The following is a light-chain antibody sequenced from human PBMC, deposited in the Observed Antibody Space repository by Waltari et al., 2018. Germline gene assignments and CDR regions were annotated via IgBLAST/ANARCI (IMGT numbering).Light chain of an antibody. V-gene: IGKV1-5*03. Sequence: DIQMTQSPSTLSASVGDRVTITCRASPSTKWLAWYQPKPGKAPKLLIYRASNLERGVPSRFGGGGSGTEFTLTISSLQPDDFATYYCQQYDNYWTFGQGTKVEIK. J-gene: IGKJ1*01. CDR3: QQYDNYWT. CDR2: RAS. CDR1: PSTKW.